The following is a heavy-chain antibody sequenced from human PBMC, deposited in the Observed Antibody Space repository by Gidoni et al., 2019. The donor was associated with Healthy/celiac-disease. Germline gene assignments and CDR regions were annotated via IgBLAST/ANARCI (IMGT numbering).Heavy chain of an antibody. J-gene: IGHJ3*02. D-gene: IGHD2-15*01. CDR3: ATLKRDYGGNGDAFDI. Sequence: QVQLQESGPGLVTPSETLSLTCTVSGGSISRYYWSWIRQPPGKGLEWIGYIYYSGSTNYNPSLKSRVTISVDTSKNQFSLKLSSVTAADTAVYYCATLKRDYGGNGDAFDIWGQGTMVTVSS. CDR1: GGSISRYY. V-gene: IGHV4-59*08. CDR2: IYYSGST.